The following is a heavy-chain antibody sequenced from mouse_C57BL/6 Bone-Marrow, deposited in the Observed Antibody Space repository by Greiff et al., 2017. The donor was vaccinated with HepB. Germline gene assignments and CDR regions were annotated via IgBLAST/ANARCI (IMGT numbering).Heavy chain of an antibody. D-gene: IGHD1-1*01. CDR2: IDPSDSYT. Sequence: QVQLQQSGAELVMPGASVKLSCKASGYTFTSYWMHWVKQRPGQGLEWIGEIDPSDSYTNYNQKFKGKSTLTVDKSSSTAYMQLSSLTSEDSAVYYCARRGYYGSSPDYWGQGTTLTVSS. V-gene: IGHV1-69*01. CDR3: ARRGYYGSSPDY. CDR1: GYTFTSYW. J-gene: IGHJ2*01.